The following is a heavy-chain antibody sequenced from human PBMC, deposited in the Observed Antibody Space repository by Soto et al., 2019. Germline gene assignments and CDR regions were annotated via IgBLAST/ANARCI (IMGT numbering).Heavy chain of an antibody. J-gene: IGHJ4*02. V-gene: IGHV1-3*01. CDR1: GYTFTSYA. CDR3: AILGSLYSSQGLDY. Sequence: ASVKVSCNASGYTFTSYAMHWVRQAPGQRLEWMGWINAGNGNTKYSQKFQGRVTITRDTSASTAYMELSSLRSEDTAVYYCAILGSLYSSQGLDYWGQGTLVTVSS. CDR2: INAGNGNT. D-gene: IGHD6-19*01.